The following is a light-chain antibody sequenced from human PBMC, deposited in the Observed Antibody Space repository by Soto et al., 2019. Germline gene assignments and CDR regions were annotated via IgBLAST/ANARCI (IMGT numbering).Light chain of an antibody. CDR1: QSITSNY. Sequence: EIVLTQSPGTLSLSPGERATLSCRASQSITSNYLAWYQQKPGQAPRLLIYGASYRATGIPDRFSGSGSGTDCTLTITRLQPTDFAVLYCQQSGNTPYTFGHGTKVEIK. CDR3: QQSGNTPYT. J-gene: IGKJ2*01. V-gene: IGKV3-20*01. CDR2: GAS.